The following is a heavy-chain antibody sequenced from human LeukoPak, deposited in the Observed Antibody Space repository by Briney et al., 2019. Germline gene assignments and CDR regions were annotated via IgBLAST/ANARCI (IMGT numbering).Heavy chain of an antibody. D-gene: IGHD2-21*02. CDR2: IYYSGST. CDR3: ARLYGGNSGEDY. J-gene: IGHJ4*02. Sequence: SETLSLTCTVSGGSISSDYWSWIRQPPGKGLEWIGYIYYSGSTNYNPSLKSRVTISVDTSKNQFSLKLSSVTAADTAVYYCARLYGGNSGEDYWGQGTLVTVSS. CDR1: GGSISSDY. V-gene: IGHV4-59*01.